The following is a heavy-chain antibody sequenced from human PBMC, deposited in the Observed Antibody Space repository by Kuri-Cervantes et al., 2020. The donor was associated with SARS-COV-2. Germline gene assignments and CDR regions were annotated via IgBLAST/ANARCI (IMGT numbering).Heavy chain of an antibody. V-gene: IGHV4-34*01. CDR1: GGSFSGYY. CDR2: INHSGST. CDR3: ARISAVPAAKRTYYFDY. D-gene: IGHD2-2*01. Sequence: GSLRLSCAVYGGSFSGYYWSWIRQPPGKGLEWIREINHSGSTNYNPSLKSRVTISVDTSKNQFSLKLSSVTAADTAVYYCARISAVPAAKRTYYFDYWGQGTLVTVSS. J-gene: IGHJ4*02.